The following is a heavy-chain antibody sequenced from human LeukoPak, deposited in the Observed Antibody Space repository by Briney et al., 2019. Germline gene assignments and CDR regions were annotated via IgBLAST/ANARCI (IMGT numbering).Heavy chain of an antibody. J-gene: IGHJ6*03. CDR1: GYTFTSYD. CDR2: MNPNSGNT. Sequence: RASVKVSCKASGYTFTSYDINWVRQATGQGLEWMGWMNPNSGNTGYAQKFQGRVTMTRNTSISTAYMELSSLRSEDTAVYYCARHYDFWSGYYHYYYYYMDVWGKGTTVTVSS. D-gene: IGHD3-3*01. CDR3: ARHYDFWSGYYHYYYYYMDV. V-gene: IGHV1-8*01.